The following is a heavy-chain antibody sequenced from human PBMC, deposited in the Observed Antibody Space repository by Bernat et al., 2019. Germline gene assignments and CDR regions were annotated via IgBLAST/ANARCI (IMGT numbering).Heavy chain of an antibody. V-gene: IGHV3-33*01. CDR1: GFTFSSYG. D-gene: IGHD6-13*01. CDR3: ARDRKAAAGTLDY. J-gene: IGHJ4*02. Sequence: QVQLVESGGGVVQPGRSLRLSCAASGFTFSSYGMHWVRQAPGKGLEWVGVIWYDGSNKYYADSVKGRFTISRDNSKNTLYLQMNSLRAEDTAVYYCARDRKAAAGTLDYWGQGTLVTVSS. CDR2: IWYDGSNK.